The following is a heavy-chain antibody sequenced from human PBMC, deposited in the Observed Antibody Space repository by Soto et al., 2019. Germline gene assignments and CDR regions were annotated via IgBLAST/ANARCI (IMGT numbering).Heavy chain of an antibody. CDR3: ARVSLISRVFDY. CDR2: LSKSSTTI. D-gene: IGHD2-15*01. Sequence: EVQLVESEGGLVRPGGSLRLSCEGSGFSFSGYSMNWVRQAPGKGLEWVSYLSKSSTTIYYADSVKGRFTITRDNARNSLYFQMNSLRAEDTAVYYCARVSLISRVFDYWGQGSLVTVSS. V-gene: IGHV3-48*01. J-gene: IGHJ4*02. CDR1: GFSFSGYS.